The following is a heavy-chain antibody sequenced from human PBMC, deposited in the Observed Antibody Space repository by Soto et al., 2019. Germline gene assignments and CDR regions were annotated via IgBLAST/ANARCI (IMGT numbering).Heavy chain of an antibody. CDR1: GFTFSSYG. D-gene: IGHD4-17*01. J-gene: IGHJ4*02. V-gene: IGHV3-30*18. Sequence: QVQLVESGGGVVQPGRSLRLSCAASGFTFSSYGMHWVRQAPGKGLEWVAVISYDGSNKYYADSVKGRFTISRDNSKNTLYLQMISLRAEDTAVYYCAKDRDYGDYGGDFDYWCQGTLVTVSS. CDR3: AKDRDYGDYGGDFDY. CDR2: ISYDGSNK.